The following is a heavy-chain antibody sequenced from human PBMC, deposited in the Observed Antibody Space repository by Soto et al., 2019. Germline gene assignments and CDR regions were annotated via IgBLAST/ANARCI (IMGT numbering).Heavy chain of an antibody. CDR2: IYYSGST. V-gene: IGHV4-39*01. J-gene: IGHJ4*02. Sequence: KLSETLSLTCTVSGGSISSSSYYWGWIRQPPGKGLEWIGSIYYSGSTYYNPSLKSRVTTSVDTSKNQFSLKLSSVTAADTAVYYCARQGGSALGGLSQDLDCWGQGTLVT. D-gene: IGHD6-19*01. CDR3: ARQGGSALGGLSQDLDC. CDR1: GGSISSSSYY.